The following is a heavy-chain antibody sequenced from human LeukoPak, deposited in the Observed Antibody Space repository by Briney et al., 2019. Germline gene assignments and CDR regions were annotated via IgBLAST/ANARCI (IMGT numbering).Heavy chain of an antibody. V-gene: IGHV1-24*01. Sequence: EASVTVSFKVSGYTLTELSMHWVRQAPGKGLEWMGGFDPEDGETIYAQKFQGRVTMTEDTSTDTAYMELSSLRSEDTAVYYCARGHFGVDGGSYWFDPWGQGTLVTVSS. CDR3: ARGHFGVDGGSYWFDP. J-gene: IGHJ5*02. D-gene: IGHD1-26*01. CDR2: FDPEDGET. CDR1: GYTLTELS.